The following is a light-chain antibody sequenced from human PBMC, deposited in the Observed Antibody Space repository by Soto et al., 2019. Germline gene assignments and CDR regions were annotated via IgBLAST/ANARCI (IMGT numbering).Light chain of an antibody. J-gene: IGLJ1*01. V-gene: IGLV2-23*02. CDR2: EVS. CDR3: CSYTGSSTIYV. Sequence: QSALTQPASVSGSPGQSITISCTGTSSDVGSYNLVSWYQQHPGKAPKLMIYEVSKRPSGVSNRFSGSKSGNTGSLTISGLNAEDQADYYCCSYTGSSTIYVFGTRTKLTVL. CDR1: SSDVGSYNL.